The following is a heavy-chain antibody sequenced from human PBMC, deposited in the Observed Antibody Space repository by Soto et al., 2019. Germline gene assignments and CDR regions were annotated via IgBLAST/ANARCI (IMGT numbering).Heavy chain of an antibody. CDR1: GFTFSSYD. J-gene: IGHJ4*02. D-gene: IGHD6-19*01. CDR2: IWYDGSKK. CDR3: ARDSVFDY. Sequence: QVLLVESGGGVVQPGRSLRLSCAASGFTFSSYDMHWVRQAPGKGLEWVAVIWYDGSKKYSADSVKGRFTISRDNSKNTVYLQMNSLRAEDTALYYCARDSVFDYWGQGTLVTVSS. V-gene: IGHV3-33*01.